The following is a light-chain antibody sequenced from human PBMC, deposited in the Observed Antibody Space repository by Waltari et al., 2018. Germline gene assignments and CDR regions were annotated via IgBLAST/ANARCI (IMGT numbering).Light chain of an antibody. CDR1: KNIKNS. Sequence: DIPMTQSPSTLSSSVADRVTTPGRASKNIKNSETWYQQKPGKAPNRLIYKASSLQSGVPSRFSGSGSWTEVALTINSLQPDDFATDYCQQYDTYPWTFGHGTKVEIK. CDR3: QQYDTYPWT. CDR2: KAS. V-gene: IGKV1-5*03. J-gene: IGKJ1*01.